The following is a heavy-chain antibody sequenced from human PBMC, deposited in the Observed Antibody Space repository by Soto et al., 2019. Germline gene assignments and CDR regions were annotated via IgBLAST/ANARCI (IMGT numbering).Heavy chain of an antibody. CDR1: GFTFSNYG. CDR3: AKDGADTGTYDFDY. Sequence: QVQLVESGGGVVQPGMSLSLSCAASGFTFSNYGMHWVRQAPGKGLEWVTLISNDGSNKFYADSVKGRFTISRANSKNTLYLQMTSLKTEDTAVYYCAKDGADTGTYDFDYWGQGTLVTVSS. J-gene: IGHJ4*02. D-gene: IGHD1-26*01. V-gene: IGHV3-30*18. CDR2: ISNDGSNK.